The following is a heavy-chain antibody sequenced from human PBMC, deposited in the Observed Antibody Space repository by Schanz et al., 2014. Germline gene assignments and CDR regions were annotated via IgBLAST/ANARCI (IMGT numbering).Heavy chain of an antibody. V-gene: IGHV3-11*04. CDR3: ARVRVGASSYFDY. CDR1: GFTFSDYY. Sequence: QVQLVESGGGLVKPGGSLRLSCAASGFTFSDYYMSWIRQAPGKGLEWVSGIEFSGGTTYYADSVKGRFTISRDNSKNTLYLQMNNLRAEDTAVYYCARVRVGASSYFDYWGQGTLVTVSS. CDR2: IEFSGGTT. J-gene: IGHJ4*02. D-gene: IGHD1-26*01.